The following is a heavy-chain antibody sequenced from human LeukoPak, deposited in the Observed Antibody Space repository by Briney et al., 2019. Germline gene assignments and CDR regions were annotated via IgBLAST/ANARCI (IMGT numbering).Heavy chain of an antibody. CDR3: ARGYGGNSDWFDP. Sequence: VASVKVSCKASGGTFSSYAISWVRQAPGQGLEWMGGIIPIFGTANYAQKFQGRVTITADESTSTAYMELSSLRSEDTAVYYCARGYGGNSDWFDPWGQGTLVTVSS. V-gene: IGHV1-69*13. CDR1: GGTFSSYA. J-gene: IGHJ5*02. CDR2: IIPIFGTA. D-gene: IGHD4-23*01.